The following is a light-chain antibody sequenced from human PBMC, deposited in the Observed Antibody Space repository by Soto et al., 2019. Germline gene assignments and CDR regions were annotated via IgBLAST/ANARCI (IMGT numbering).Light chain of an antibody. V-gene: IGKV4-1*01. CDR2: WAS. CDR1: QSVLYTSNNKNY. J-gene: IGKJ1*01. CDR3: QQYGSSGT. Sequence: DIVMTKSPDSLAVSLGERATINCKSSQSVLYTSNNKNYLAWYQQKPGQPPKLLIYWASTRESGVPDRFSGSGSGTDFTLTISRLEPEDFAVYYCQQYGSSGTFGQGTKVDNK.